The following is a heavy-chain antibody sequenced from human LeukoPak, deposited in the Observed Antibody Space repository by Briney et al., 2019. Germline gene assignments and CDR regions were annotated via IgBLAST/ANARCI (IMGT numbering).Heavy chain of an antibody. V-gene: IGHV4-59*01. CDR2: IYYSGST. Sequence: PSETLSLTCTVSGGSINSDYWSWIRQPPGKGLEWIGYIYYSGSTNYNPSLKSRVTISVDTSKNQFSLKLSSVTAADTAVYYCARVDAQDGSFSFDYWGQGTLVTVSS. CDR1: GGSINSDY. J-gene: IGHJ4*02. CDR3: ARVDAQDGSFSFDY. D-gene: IGHD3-10*01.